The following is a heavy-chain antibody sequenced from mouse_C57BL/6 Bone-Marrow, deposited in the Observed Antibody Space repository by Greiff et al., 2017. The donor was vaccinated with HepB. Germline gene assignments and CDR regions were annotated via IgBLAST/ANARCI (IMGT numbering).Heavy chain of an antibody. Sequence: EVKVEESGGGLVKPGGSLKLSCAASGFTFSSYAMSWVRQTPEKRLEWVATISDGGSYTYYPDNVKGRFTISRDNAKNNLYLQMSHLKSEDTAMYYCAITTVVARAYWGQVTLVTVSA. CDR3: AITTVVARAY. CDR2: ISDGGSYT. V-gene: IGHV5-4*03. J-gene: IGHJ3*01. D-gene: IGHD1-1*01. CDR1: GFTFSSYA.